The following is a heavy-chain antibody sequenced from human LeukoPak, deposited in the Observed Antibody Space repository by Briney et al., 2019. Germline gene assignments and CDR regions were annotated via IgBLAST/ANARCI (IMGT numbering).Heavy chain of an antibody. Sequence: GGSLRLSCAASGFTFSSYGMHWVRQAPGKGLEWVAVISYDGSNKYYADSVKGRFTISRDNSKNTLYLQMNSLRAEDTAVYYCAKDLGLYCGGDCYFDYWGQGTLVTVSS. CDR3: AKDLGLYCGGDCYFDY. J-gene: IGHJ4*02. CDR2: ISYDGSNK. V-gene: IGHV3-30*18. CDR1: GFTFSSYG. D-gene: IGHD2-21*02.